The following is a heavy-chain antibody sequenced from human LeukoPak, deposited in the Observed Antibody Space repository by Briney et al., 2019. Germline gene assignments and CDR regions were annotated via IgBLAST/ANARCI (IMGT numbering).Heavy chain of an antibody. CDR3: ARAAGGLSIDY. J-gene: IGHJ4*02. CDR1: GGSISSYY. D-gene: IGHD3-16*01. CDR2: IYYSGST. Sequence: SETLSLTCTVSGGSISSYYWSWIRQPPGKGLEWIGYIYYSGSTNYNPSLKSRVTISVDTSKNQFSLKLSSVTAADTAVYYCARAAGGLSIDYWGQGTLVTVSS. V-gene: IGHV4-59*01.